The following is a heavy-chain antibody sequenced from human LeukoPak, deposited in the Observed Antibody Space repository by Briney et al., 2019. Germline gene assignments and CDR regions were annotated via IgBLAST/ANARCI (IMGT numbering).Heavy chain of an antibody. CDR1: GFTFSSYG. V-gene: IGHV3-30*18. Sequence: QPGGSLRLSCAASGFTFSSYGMHWVRQAPGKGLEWVAVISYDGSNKYCADSVKGRFTISRDNSKNTLYLQMNSLRAEDTAVYYCAKALESSSDYGDHWGQGTLVTVSS. J-gene: IGHJ5*02. CDR2: ISYDGSNK. CDR3: AKALESSSDYGDH. D-gene: IGHD4-17*01.